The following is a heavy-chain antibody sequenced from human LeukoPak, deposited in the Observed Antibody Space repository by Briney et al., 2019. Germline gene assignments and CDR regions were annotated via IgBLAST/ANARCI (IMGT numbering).Heavy chain of an antibody. CDR2: IYYTGIT. V-gene: IGHV4-31*03. Sequence: SENLSLTCTVSGGSISSGTHYYNWIRQHPGKGLEWIGYIYYTGITPYNPSLGSRVTMSVDTSMNQISLKVTSLTAADTAVYYCAASSGVTLGRFWGQGALVTVSS. CDR3: AASSGVTLGRF. J-gene: IGHJ4*02. D-gene: IGHD3-16*01. CDR1: GGSISSGTHY.